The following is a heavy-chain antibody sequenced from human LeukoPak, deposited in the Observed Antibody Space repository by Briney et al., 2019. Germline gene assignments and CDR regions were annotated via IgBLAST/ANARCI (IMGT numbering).Heavy chain of an antibody. CDR1: GFAFRNAD. Sequence: GGSLRLSCTASGFAFRNADMTWVRQAPGKGLEWISAMNGGGGSKYYAESVKGRFTVSRDNSKNTLYLQMNSLRAEDTAVYYCAKVSVVAATIGNFDYWGQGTLVTVSS. J-gene: IGHJ4*02. CDR3: AKVSVVAATIGNFDY. V-gene: IGHV3-23*01. D-gene: IGHD2-15*01. CDR2: MNGGGGSK.